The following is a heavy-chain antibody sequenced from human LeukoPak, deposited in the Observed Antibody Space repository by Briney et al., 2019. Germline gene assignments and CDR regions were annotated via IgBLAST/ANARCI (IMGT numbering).Heavy chain of an antibody. CDR2: SNPSGGST. D-gene: IGHD4-17*01. J-gene: IGHJ4*02. CDR3: TREAGYGDFDY. Sequence: ASVKVSCKASGYTFTSYYIHWVRQAPGQGLEWMGISNPSGGSTKNAQRFQSRVTMTSDTSTSTVYLELSSLRSEDTAVYYCTREAGYGDFDYWGQGTLVTVSS. CDR1: GYTFTSYY. V-gene: IGHV1-46*01.